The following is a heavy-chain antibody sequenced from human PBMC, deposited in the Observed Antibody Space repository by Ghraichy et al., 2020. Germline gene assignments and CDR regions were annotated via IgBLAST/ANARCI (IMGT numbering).Heavy chain of an antibody. CDR3: ARVPSRYDSSGYTVYFDY. CDR2: IYTSGST. V-gene: IGHV4-4*07. J-gene: IGHJ4*02. Sequence: SETLSLTCTVSGGSISSYYWSWIRQPAGKGLEWIERIYTSGSTNYNPSLKSRVTMSVDTSKNQFSLKLSSVTAADTAVYYCARVPSRYDSSGYTVYFDYWGQGTLVTVSS. D-gene: IGHD3-22*01. CDR1: GGSISSYY.